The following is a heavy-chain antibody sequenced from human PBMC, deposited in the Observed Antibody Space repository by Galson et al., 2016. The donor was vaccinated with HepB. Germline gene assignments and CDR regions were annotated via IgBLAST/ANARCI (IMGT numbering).Heavy chain of an antibody. Sequence: SLRLSCAASGFSFSNYHMNWIRQAPGKGLEWVSYISTSGDSMLYADSVRGRFTISRDNVKKSLYLQMTNLRAEDTAVYSCASDLPDDSVEYFDVFDLWGQGTMVTVSS. V-gene: IGHV3-11*01. CDR1: GFSFSNYH. CDR2: ISTSGDSM. D-gene: IGHD4-17*01. CDR3: ASDLPDDSVEYFDVFDL. J-gene: IGHJ3*01.